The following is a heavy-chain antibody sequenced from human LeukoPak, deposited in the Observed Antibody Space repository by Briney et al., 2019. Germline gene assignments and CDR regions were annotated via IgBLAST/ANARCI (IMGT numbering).Heavy chain of an antibody. D-gene: IGHD4-11*01. J-gene: IGHJ4*02. CDR3: ARVSNYGRYFDY. CDR2: IYYSGST. CDR1: GGSISSGGYY. Sequence: SETLSLTCTVSGGSISSGGYYWGWIRQHPGKGLEWIGYIYYSGSTYYNPSLKSRVTISVDTSKNQFSLKLSSVTAADTAVYYCARVSNYGRYFDYWGQGTLVTVSS. V-gene: IGHV4-31*03.